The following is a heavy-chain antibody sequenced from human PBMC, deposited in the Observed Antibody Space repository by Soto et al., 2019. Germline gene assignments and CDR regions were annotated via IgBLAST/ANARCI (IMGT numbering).Heavy chain of an antibody. CDR2: MNPNSGNT. Sequence: ASVKVSCKASGYTFTSYDINWVRQATGQGLEWLGWMNPNSGNTGYAQKFQGRVTMTRNTSIGTAYMELSSLRSEDTAVYYCASAKAVASTGFDYWGQGTLVTSPQ. D-gene: IGHD6-19*01. CDR1: GYTFTSYD. CDR3: ASAKAVASTGFDY. J-gene: IGHJ4*02. V-gene: IGHV1-8*01.